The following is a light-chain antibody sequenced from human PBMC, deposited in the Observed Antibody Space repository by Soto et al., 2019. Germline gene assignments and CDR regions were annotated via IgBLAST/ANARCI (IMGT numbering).Light chain of an antibody. Sequence: QSVLTQPASVSGSPGQSITISCTGTSSDVGDYNYVSWYQQHPGKAPKVMIYDVSNRPSGVSNRFSGSKSGNTASLTISGLQAEGEADYYCSSYTSSSTLVFGTGTKDTDL. J-gene: IGLJ1*01. V-gene: IGLV2-14*01. CDR2: DVS. CDR3: SSYTSSSTLV. CDR1: SSDVGDYNY.